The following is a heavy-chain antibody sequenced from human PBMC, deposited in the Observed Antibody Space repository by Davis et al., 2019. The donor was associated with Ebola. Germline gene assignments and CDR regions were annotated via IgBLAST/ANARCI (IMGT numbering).Heavy chain of an antibody. V-gene: IGHV3-7*01. CDR3: ARGPSTGNSFSY. J-gene: IGHJ4*02. CDR2: IKQDGSEK. Sequence: GESLKISCAASGFTFSSYWMSWVRQAPGKGLEWVANIKQDGSEKYYVDSVKGRFTISRDNDKNSLYLQMNSLRAEDTAVYYCARGPSTGNSFSYWGQGTLVTVSS. D-gene: IGHD6-13*01. CDR1: GFTFSSYW.